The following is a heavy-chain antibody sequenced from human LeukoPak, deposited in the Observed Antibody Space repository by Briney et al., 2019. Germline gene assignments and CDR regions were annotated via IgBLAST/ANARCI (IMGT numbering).Heavy chain of an antibody. CDR1: GGTFSSYA. V-gene: IGHV1-69*13. Sequence: SVKVSCKASGGTFSSYAISWLRQAPRQGLEWMGGIIPIFGTANYAQKFRGRVTITADESTSTAYMELSSLRSEDTAVYYCARLVEQYYFDYWGQGTLVTVSS. CDR2: IIPIFGTA. J-gene: IGHJ4*02. CDR3: ARLVEQYYFDY. D-gene: IGHD6-19*01.